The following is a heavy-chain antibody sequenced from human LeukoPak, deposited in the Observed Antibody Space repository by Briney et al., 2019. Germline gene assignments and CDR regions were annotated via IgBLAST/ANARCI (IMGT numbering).Heavy chain of an antibody. J-gene: IGHJ4*02. V-gene: IGHV3-30*02. CDR1: GFTFSSYG. CDR2: IRYDGSNK. Sequence: PGGSLRLSCAASGFTFSSYGMHWVRQAPGKGLEWVAFIRYDGSNKYYADSVKGRFTISRDNSKNTLYLQMNSLRAEDTAVYYCARDWGRITMVRGVALGNFDYWGQGTLVTVSS. CDR3: ARDWGRITMVRGVALGNFDY. D-gene: IGHD3-10*01.